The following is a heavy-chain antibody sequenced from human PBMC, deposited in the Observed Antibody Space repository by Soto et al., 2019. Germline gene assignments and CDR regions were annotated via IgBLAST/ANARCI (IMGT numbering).Heavy chain of an antibody. J-gene: IGHJ4*02. CDR1: GGTCGGYG. CDR3: ASDRLATITALDY. V-gene: IGHV3-21*01. CDR2: ISSSSTYI. Sequence: PVRSLRLPWSASGGTCGGYGGSRVRQAPGKGLEWVSSISSSSTYIYYADSVKGRFTISRDNAKNSLYLQMNSLRAEDTAVYYCASDRLATITALDYWGQGTLVTVSS. D-gene: IGHD5-12*01.